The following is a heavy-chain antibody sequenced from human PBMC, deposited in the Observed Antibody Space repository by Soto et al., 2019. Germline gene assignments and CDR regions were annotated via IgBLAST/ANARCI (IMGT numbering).Heavy chain of an antibody. CDR2: IIPIFGTA. Sequence: QVQLVQSGAEVKKPGSSVKVSCKASGGTFSSYAISWVRQAPGQGLEWMGGIIPIFGTANYAQKFQGRVTITAYESTSTAYMELSSLRSEDTAVYYCAREGGRDYGDARSYWYFDLWCRGTLVTVSS. V-gene: IGHV1-69*01. CDR1: GGTFSSYA. D-gene: IGHD4-17*01. CDR3: AREGGRDYGDARSYWYFDL. J-gene: IGHJ2*01.